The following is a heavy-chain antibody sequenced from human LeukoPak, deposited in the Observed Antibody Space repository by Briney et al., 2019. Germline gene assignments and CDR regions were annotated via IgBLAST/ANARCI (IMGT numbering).Heavy chain of an antibody. CDR3: ATAPTEDGDGSSPGY. V-gene: IGHV3-11*04. Sequence: PGGSLRLSCAASRFTFRDHFMSWIRQPPGKGLEYVSYISSSGSDTYYSDSVKGLFTVSRDNAKNSLFLQMNSLRAEDTAVYYCATAPTEDGDGSSPGYWGQGTLVTVSS. CDR1: RFTFRDHF. J-gene: IGHJ4*02. D-gene: IGHD4-17*01. CDR2: ISSSGSDT.